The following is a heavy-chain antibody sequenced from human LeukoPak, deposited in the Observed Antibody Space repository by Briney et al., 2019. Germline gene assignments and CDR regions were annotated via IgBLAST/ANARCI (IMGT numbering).Heavy chain of an antibody. CDR3: ARYYYDSSGYAIYYYYMDV. D-gene: IGHD3-22*01. CDR1: GGSISSSSYY. CDR2: IYYSGST. V-gene: IGHV4-39*01. Sequence: PSETLSLTCTVSGGSISSSSYYWGWIRQPPGKGLEWIGSIYYSGSTYYNPSLKSRVTISVDTSKNQFSLKLSSVTAADTAVYYCARYYYDSSGYAIYYYYMDVWGKGTTVTISS. J-gene: IGHJ6*03.